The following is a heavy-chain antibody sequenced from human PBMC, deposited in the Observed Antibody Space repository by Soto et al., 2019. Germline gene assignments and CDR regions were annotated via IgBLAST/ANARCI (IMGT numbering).Heavy chain of an antibody. CDR2: IDWSRGET. V-gene: IGHV3-9*01. Sequence: VQLVESGGGLVQPGRSLRLSCAASGFTFDDYAMHWVRQAPGKGLEWVSAIDWSRGETGYADSVKGRFTISRDNAKTSLYLQRNSLRPEDTAWYYCAKCRSSGVESGRDVWGQGTTVTVSS. CDR1: GFTFDDYA. CDR3: AKCRSSGVESGRDV. J-gene: IGHJ6*02.